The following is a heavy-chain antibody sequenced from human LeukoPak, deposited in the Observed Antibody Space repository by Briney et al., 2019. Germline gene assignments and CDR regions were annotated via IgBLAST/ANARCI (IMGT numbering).Heavy chain of an antibody. D-gene: IGHD3-10*01. V-gene: IGHV1-18*01. CDR2: ISAYNGNT. J-gene: IGHJ4*02. CDR3: AREPRFGELLYPFDY. CDR1: GYTFTRYG. Sequence: ASVKVSCKASGYTFTRYGISWVRQAPGQGLEWRGWISAYNGNTNYAQKLQGRVTMTTDTSTSTAYMELRSLRSDDTAVYYCAREPRFGELLYPFDYWGRGTLVTVSS.